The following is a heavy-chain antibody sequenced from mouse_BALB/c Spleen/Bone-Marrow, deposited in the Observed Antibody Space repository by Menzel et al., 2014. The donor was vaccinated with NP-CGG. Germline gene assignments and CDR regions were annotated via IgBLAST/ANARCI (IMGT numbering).Heavy chain of an antibody. D-gene: IGHD4-1*01. CDR2: ISSGSTSI. V-gene: IGHV5-17*02. J-gene: IGHJ2*01. CDR3: ARNWYYFDY. CDR1: GFTFSNFG. Sequence: EVQLQQSGGGIVQSGGSRKLSCAASGFTFSNFGTHWLRRAPEKGLEWVAYISSGSTSIYYADTVKGRFTVSRDNPKNTLFLQMASLRSEDSAVYYCARNWYYFDYWGQGTTLTVSS.